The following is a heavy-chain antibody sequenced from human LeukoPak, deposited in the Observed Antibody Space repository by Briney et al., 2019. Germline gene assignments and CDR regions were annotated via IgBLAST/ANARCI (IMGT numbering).Heavy chain of an antibody. CDR3: ARGELFAP. CDR2: IYTSGGT. J-gene: IGHJ5*02. Sequence: SETLCLTCTVSGGAISGYYWSWIRHPAGKGLEWVGRIYTSGGTNYNPPPKSRVTMSVDTSKNQFSLKLSSVAAADTDVYYCARGELFAPWGKGTLVTVSS. V-gene: IGHV4-4*07. D-gene: IGHD1-7*01. CDR1: GGAISGYY.